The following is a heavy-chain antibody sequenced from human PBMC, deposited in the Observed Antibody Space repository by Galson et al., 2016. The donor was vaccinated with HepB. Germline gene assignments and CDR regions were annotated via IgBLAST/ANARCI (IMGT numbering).Heavy chain of an antibody. J-gene: IGHJ4*02. D-gene: IGHD3-10*01. CDR1: GGSIINNYY. Sequence: ETLSLTCTVSGGSIINNYYWAWIRQPPGKGPEWIGTVSDSGDSFINPSPKSRVAISIDTSKNQFSLKLTPVTAADTTLYYGARHITFNYGGGTYFTAHLDSWGRGILVTVSS. CDR2: VSDSGDS. CDR3: ARHITFNYGGGTYFTAHLDS. V-gene: IGHV4-39*01.